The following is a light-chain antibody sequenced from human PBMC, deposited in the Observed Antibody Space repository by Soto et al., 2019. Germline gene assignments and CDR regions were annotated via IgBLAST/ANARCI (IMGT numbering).Light chain of an antibody. V-gene: IGKV3-11*01. J-gene: IGKJ4*01. CDR1: QSVDSN. CDR3: QQRSVWPLT. Sequence: EIVLTQSPATLSVSPGERATLSCRASQSVDSNLAWYQQKPGQAPRLLIYDASTRATGVPARFSGSGSGTDFSLIISSLEPEDFAVYYCQQRSVWPLTFGGGTKVDIK. CDR2: DAS.